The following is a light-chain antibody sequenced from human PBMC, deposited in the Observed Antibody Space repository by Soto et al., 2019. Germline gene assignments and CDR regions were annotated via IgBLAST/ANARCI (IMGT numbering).Light chain of an antibody. CDR3: CSYAGSSTLNV. CDR2: DVS. V-gene: IGLV2-11*01. Sequence: QSVLTQPRSVSGSPGQSVTISCTGTSSDVGGYNYVSWYQQHPGKAPKLLIYDVSKRPSGVPDRFSGSKSGNTASLTISGLQADDEADYYCCSYAGSSTLNVFGTGTKLTVL. CDR1: SSDVGGYNY. J-gene: IGLJ1*01.